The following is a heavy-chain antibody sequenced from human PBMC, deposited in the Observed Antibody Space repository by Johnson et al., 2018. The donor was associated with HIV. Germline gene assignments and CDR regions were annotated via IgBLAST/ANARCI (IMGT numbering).Heavy chain of an antibody. CDR1: GFTFSSYG. CDR3: AKSDYPGIAVAGSAYDDAFDI. D-gene: IGHD6-19*01. CDR2: ISYDGSNK. J-gene: IGHJ3*02. V-gene: IGHV3-33*05. Sequence: QVQLVESGGGVVQPGGSLRLSCAASGFTFSSYGMHWVRQAPGKGLEWVAVISYDGSNKYYADSVKGRFTISRDNSKNTLYLQMNSLRVEDTAVYYCAKSDYPGIAVAGSAYDDAFDIWGQGTMVTVSS.